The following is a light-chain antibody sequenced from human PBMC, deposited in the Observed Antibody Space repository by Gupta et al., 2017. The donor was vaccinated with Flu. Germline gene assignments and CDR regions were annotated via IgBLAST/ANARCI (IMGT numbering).Light chain of an antibody. Sequence: VTISCSGTSANIENNYVSWYQHVPGTAPTLLIYDDNRRPSGIPGRFSGTKSGSSATLAIFELQAGDGADYFCGTWDRSLSAVVFGGGTKVTVL. J-gene: IGLJ3*02. V-gene: IGLV1-51*01. CDR1: SANIENNY. CDR2: DDN. CDR3: GTWDRSLSAVV.